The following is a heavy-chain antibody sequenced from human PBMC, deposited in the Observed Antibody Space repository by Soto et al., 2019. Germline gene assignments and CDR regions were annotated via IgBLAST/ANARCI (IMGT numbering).Heavy chain of an antibody. V-gene: IGHV1-69*13. CDR1: GGTFSSYA. Sequence: SVKVPCKASGGTFSSYAISWVRQAPGQGLEWMGGIIPIFGTANYAQKFQGRVTITADESTSTAYMELSSLRSEDTAVYYCARHEVMLGYNWFDPWGQGTLVTVSS. D-gene: IGHD3-10*02. CDR3: ARHEVMLGYNWFDP. J-gene: IGHJ5*02. CDR2: IIPIFGTA.